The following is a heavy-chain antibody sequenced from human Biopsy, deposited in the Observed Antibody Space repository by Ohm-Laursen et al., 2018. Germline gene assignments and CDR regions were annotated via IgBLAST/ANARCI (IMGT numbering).Heavy chain of an antibody. CDR1: GGAFLGYY. Sequence: GASVKVSCKASGGAFLGYYLHWVRQAPGHGLEWMGSIYPNSGDTDFAQKFQGRVSMPRDTSVSTAYLELSSLRSDDTAIYYCARDLLEWSLPSWGQGTLVTVSS. CDR3: ARDLLEWSLPS. CDR2: IYPNSGDT. V-gene: IGHV1-2*02. J-gene: IGHJ4*02. D-gene: IGHD3-3*01.